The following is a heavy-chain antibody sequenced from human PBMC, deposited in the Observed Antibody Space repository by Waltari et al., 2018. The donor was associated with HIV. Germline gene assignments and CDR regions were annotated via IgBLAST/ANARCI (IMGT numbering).Heavy chain of an antibody. J-gene: IGHJ4*02. V-gene: IGHV1-8*01. CDR2: MNPNSGNT. D-gene: IGHD6-13*01. Sequence: QVQLVQSGAEVKKPGASVRVSCQASGYTFTNSDINWVRQATGQGLEWMGWMNPNSGNTGYAQKFQGRVAMTRNTSINTAYMDLNSLTSDDTAVYFCARRLASGGTTLNYWGQGTLVTVS. CDR1: GYTFTNSD. CDR3: ARRLASGGTTLNY.